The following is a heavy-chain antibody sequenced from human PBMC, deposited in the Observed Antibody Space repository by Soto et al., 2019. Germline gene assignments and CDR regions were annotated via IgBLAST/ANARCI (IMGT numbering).Heavy chain of an antibody. Sequence: EVQLLESGGDLVQPGGSLRLSCAASGFTFSNYAMSWVRQAPGKGLEWVSAISGGGGSTYYADSVKGLFTISRDNSRNTLFLQMNSLRAEDTAVYYCAKDPPVAMIFGVVIPPYYFDYWGQGTLVTVSS. D-gene: IGHD3-3*01. J-gene: IGHJ4*02. CDR1: GFTFSNYA. V-gene: IGHV3-23*01. CDR3: AKDPPVAMIFGVVIPPYYFDY. CDR2: ISGGGGST.